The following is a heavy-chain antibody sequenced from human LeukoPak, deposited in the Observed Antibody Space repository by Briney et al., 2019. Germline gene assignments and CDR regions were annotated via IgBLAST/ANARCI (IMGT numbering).Heavy chain of an antibody. V-gene: IGHV5-51*01. J-gene: IGHJ4*02. D-gene: IGHD3-16*01. CDR3: ARHAPVGLTIGGIIDS. Sequence: GESLKISCKGSGFSFSTNWIGWVRQMPGKGLEWMGMLYPGDSDTRYSPSFQGQVTMSADKSINTAYLQWSSLKASDTAMYYCARHAPVGLTIGGIIDSWGQGTLVTVST. CDR1: GFSFSTNW. CDR2: LYPGDSDT.